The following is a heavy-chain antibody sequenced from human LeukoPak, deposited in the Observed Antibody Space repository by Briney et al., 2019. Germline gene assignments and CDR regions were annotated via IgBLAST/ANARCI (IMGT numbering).Heavy chain of an antibody. Sequence: ASVKVSCKASGGTFSSYAISWVRQAPGQGLEWMGWIIPNSGDTTYAQKFQDRVTMTRDTSISTAYMELSSLRSDDTAVYFCARTLYCSGGSCYGFDSWGQGTLVTVSS. CDR3: ARTLYCSGGSCYGFDS. CDR1: GGTFSSYA. J-gene: IGHJ4*02. CDR2: IIPNSGDT. D-gene: IGHD2-15*01. V-gene: IGHV1-2*02.